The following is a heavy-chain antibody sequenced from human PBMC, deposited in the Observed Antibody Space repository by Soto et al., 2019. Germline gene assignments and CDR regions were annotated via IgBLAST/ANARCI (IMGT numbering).Heavy chain of an antibody. CDR2: ISYDGSNK. V-gene: IGHV3-30-3*01. D-gene: IGHD3-16*02. Sequence: QVQLVESGGGVVQPGRSLRLSCAASGFTFSSYAMHWVRQAPGKGLEWVAVISYDGSNKYYADSVKGRFTISRDNSKNTLYLQMNSLRAEDTAVYYCARSYTRPYYFDYWGQGTLVTVSS. CDR1: GFTFSSYA. J-gene: IGHJ4*02. CDR3: ARSYTRPYYFDY.